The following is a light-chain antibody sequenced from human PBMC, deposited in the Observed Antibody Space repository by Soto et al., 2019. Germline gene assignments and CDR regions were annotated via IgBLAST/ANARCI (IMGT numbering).Light chain of an antibody. CDR3: QQSYSTPWT. CDR2: AAS. J-gene: IGKJ1*01. Sequence: DIQMTQSPSSLSASVGDRVTITCRASQNINSYLNWYQQKPGKAPNLLIYAASSLQSGVPSRFSGSSSETDFTLTINSLQPEDFATYYCQQSYSTPWTFGQGTKVEIK. CDR1: QNINSY. V-gene: IGKV1-39*01.